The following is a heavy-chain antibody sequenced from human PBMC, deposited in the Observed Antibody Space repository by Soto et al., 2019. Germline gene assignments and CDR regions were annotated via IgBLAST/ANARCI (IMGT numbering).Heavy chain of an antibody. CDR2: IYYSGST. CDR1: GGTISSYD. V-gene: IGHV4-59*08. D-gene: IGHD2-15*01. Sequence: SETLSLTCTVSGGTISSYDWSWIRQPPGKGLEWIGYIYYSGSTNYNPSLKSRVTISVDTSKNQFSLKLSSVTAADTAVYYCARRYGGTFDYWGQGTLVTVSS. CDR3: ARRYGGTFDY. J-gene: IGHJ4*02.